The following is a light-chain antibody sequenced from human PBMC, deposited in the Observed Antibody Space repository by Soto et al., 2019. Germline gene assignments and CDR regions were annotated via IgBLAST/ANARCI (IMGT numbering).Light chain of an antibody. CDR3: QQDNSLPLT. J-gene: IGKJ4*01. V-gene: IGKV3D-15*01. CDR2: DTF. Sequence: MVLTQPSATLCVSPRERAPLSCRARQSVGSDLAWYQQKPGQAPRLVIYDTFTRATGVPTRISGSGSGTEFTLTISSLQSEDFAVYYCQQDNSLPLTFGRGTKVDIK. CDR1: QSVGSD.